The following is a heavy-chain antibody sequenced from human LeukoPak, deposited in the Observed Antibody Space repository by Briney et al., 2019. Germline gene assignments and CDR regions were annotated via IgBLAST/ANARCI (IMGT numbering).Heavy chain of an antibody. D-gene: IGHD3-9*01. CDR2: IYYSGST. Sequence: SETLSLTCTVSGGSIRSYYWSWTRQPPGKGLEWVGYIYYSGSTSYNPSLKSRVTISVDTSKNQFSLKVTSVTAADTAVYYCARSKDILTGYCFDYWGQGTLVTVSS. CDR3: ARSKDILTGYCFDY. V-gene: IGHV4-59*01. CDR1: GGSIRSYY. J-gene: IGHJ4*02.